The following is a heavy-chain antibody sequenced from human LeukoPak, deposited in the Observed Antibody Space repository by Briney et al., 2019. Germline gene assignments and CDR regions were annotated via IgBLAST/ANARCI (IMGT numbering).Heavy chain of an antibody. V-gene: IGHV4-4*07. D-gene: IGHD3-22*01. CDR1: GGSISSYY. CDR3: ARDDYYDSSGYWYY. Sequence: SQTLSLTCTVSGGSISSYYWSWIRQPAGKGLEWIGRIYTSGSTNYNPSLKSRVTMSVDTSKNQFSLKLSSVTAADTAVYYCARDDYYDSSGYWYYWGQGTLVTVSS. J-gene: IGHJ4*02. CDR2: IYTSGST.